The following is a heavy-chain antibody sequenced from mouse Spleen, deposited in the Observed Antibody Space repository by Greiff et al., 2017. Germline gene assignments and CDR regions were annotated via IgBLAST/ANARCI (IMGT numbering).Heavy chain of an antibody. CDR1: GFTFSNYW. V-gene: IGHV6-3*01. CDR2: IRLKSDNYAT. CDR3: TAPSYYRYDQYYFDY. J-gene: IGHJ2*01. D-gene: IGHD2-14*01. Sequence: EVMLVESGGGLVQPGGSMKLSCVASGFTFSNYWMNWVRQSPEKGLEWVAQIRLKSDNYATHYAESVKGRFTISRDDSKSSVYLQMNNLRAEDTGIYYCTAPSYYRYDQYYFDYWGQGTTLTVSS.